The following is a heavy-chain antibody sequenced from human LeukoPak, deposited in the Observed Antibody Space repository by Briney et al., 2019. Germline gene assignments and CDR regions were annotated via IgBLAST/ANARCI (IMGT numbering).Heavy chain of an antibody. CDR2: ISHDESNK. V-gene: IGHV3-30-3*01. Sequence: PGGSLRLSCAASGFTFNNYAMHWVRQAPGKGLERVAVISHDESNKYYGDSVKGRFTISRDNSKNTLYLQMNSLRAEDTAVYYCVRTTAVITSVDYWGQGTLVTVSS. CDR3: VRTTAVITSVDY. CDR1: GFTFNNYA. D-gene: IGHD2-21*02. J-gene: IGHJ4*02.